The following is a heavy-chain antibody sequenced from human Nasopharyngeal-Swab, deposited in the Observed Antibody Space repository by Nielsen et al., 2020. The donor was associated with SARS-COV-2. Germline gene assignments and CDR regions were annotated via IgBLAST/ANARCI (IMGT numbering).Heavy chain of an antibody. CDR1: GFMLTNNFG. Sequence: ASVKVSCKASGFMLTNNFGISWVRQAPGQGPEWTGWINSYNDDTDYGQKFQGRLTMTIDTSRNTADMELRSLRSDDTAVYFCARKASAPGFSFYYYMDVWGKGTTVTVSS. D-gene: IGHD1-14*01. CDR3: ARKASAPGFSFYYYMDV. CDR2: INSYNDDT. J-gene: IGHJ6*03. V-gene: IGHV1-18*01.